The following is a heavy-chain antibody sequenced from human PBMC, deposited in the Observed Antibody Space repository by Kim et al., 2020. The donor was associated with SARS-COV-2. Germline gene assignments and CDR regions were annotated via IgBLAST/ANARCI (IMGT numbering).Heavy chain of an antibody. CDR1: GYTFTTYA. Sequence: ASVKVSCKASGYTFTTYAMHWARQAPGQRLEWMGWINAGNGNTKYSQNFQGRVTITRDTSASTAYMELSSLRSEDTAVYYCVHSKDPPQGDYHYDMDVWGQGTTVTVSS. CDR3: VHSKDPPQGDYHYDMDV. CDR2: INAGNGNT. V-gene: IGHV1-3*01. J-gene: IGHJ6*02. D-gene: IGHD2-15*01.